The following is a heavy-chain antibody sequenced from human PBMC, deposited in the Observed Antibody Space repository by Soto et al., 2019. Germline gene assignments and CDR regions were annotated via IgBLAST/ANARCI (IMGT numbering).Heavy chain of an antibody. Sequence: QVQLQESGPGLVKPSETLSLTCTVSGVSISSYYWSWIRQPPGKGLEWIGYIYYSGNTNYNPSLKSRVTISIDASKSQFSRELSSVTAADSAVYFCARGIGQQLPPLDWGQGTLVTVSS. V-gene: IGHV4-59*01. D-gene: IGHD6-13*01. CDR3: ARGIGQQLPPLD. CDR1: GVSISSYY. J-gene: IGHJ4*02. CDR2: IYYSGNT.